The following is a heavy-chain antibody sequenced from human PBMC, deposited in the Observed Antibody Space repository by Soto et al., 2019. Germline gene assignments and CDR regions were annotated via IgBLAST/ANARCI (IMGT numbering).Heavy chain of an antibody. V-gene: IGHV3-30*18. Sequence: PGGSLRLSCAASGFTFSSCGMHWVRQAPGKGLEWVAVISYDGSNKYYADSVKGRFTISRDNSKNTLYLQMNSLRAEDTAVYYCAKGGDNYYDSSGYDYFDYWGQGTLVTVSS. J-gene: IGHJ4*02. CDR3: AKGGDNYYDSSGYDYFDY. CDR2: ISYDGSNK. D-gene: IGHD3-22*01. CDR1: GFTFSSCG.